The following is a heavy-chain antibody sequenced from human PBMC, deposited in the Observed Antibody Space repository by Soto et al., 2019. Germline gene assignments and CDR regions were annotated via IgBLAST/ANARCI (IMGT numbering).Heavy chain of an antibody. Sequence: ASVKVSCKASGGTFSSYTISWVRQAPGQGLEWMGRIIPILGIANYEQKFQGRVTITADKSTSTAYMELSSLRSEDTAVYYCARGATGDSDAFDSWGQGTMVTVSS. V-gene: IGHV1-69*02. D-gene: IGHD7-27*01. J-gene: IGHJ3*02. CDR1: GGTFSSYT. CDR2: IIPILGIA. CDR3: ARGATGDSDAFDS.